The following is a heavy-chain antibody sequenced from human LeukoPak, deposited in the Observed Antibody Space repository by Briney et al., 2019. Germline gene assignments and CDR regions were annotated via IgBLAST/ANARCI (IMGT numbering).Heavy chain of an antibody. J-gene: IGHJ4*02. V-gene: IGHV3-7*01. CDR3: ARDQVHFDY. Sequence: GGSLRLSCAASGFTFSSYSMNWVRQAPGKGLEWVANIKQDGSEKYYVDSVKGRFTISRDNAKNSLYLQMNSLRAEDTAVYYCARDQVHFDYWGQGTLVTVSS. CDR2: IKQDGSEK. D-gene: IGHD3-10*01. CDR1: GFTFSSYS.